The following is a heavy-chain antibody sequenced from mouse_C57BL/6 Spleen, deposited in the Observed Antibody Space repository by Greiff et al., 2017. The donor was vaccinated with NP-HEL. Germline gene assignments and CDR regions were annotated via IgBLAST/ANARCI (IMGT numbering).Heavy chain of an antibody. V-gene: IGHV5-17*01. Sequence: DVKLVESGGGLVKPGGSLKLSCAASGFTFSDYGMHWVRQAPEKGLEWVAYISSGSSTIYYADTVKGRFTISRDNAKNTLFLQMTSLRSEDTAMYYCAKEDVYYYAMDYWGQGTSVTVSS. CDR1: GFTFSDYG. J-gene: IGHJ4*01. CDR2: ISSGSSTI. CDR3: AKEDVYYYAMDY.